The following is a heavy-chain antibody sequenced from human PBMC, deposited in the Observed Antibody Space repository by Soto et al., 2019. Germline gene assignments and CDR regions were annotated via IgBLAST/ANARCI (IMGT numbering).Heavy chain of an antibody. CDR3: ARRGYGSRWPNVYMDV. CDR1: GFTFSNYE. D-gene: IGHD6-13*01. CDR2: ISNNGAHT. J-gene: IGHJ6*03. Sequence: EAQLVESGGGLVQPGGSLRLSCAASGFTFSNYEMHWVRQAPGKGLEYVSGISNNGAHTDYAKSVKGRFTISRDNSENTQYLQMGSLRAEDMALYYCARRGYGSRWPNVYMDVWGKGTTVTVS. V-gene: IGHV3-64*01.